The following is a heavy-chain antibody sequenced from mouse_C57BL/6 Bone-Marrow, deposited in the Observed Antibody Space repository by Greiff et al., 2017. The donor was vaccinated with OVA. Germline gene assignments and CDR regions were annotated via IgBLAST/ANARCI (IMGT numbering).Heavy chain of an antibody. D-gene: IGHD1-1*01. Sequence: EVQGVESGPELVKPGASVKISCKASGYSFTDYNMNWVKQSNGKSLEWIGVINPNYGTTSYNQKFKGKATLTVDQSSSTAYMQLNSLTSEDSAVYYCAREGDYYGSSYGWGSFDYWGQGTTLTVSS. CDR3: AREGDYYGSSYGWGSFDY. J-gene: IGHJ2*01. V-gene: IGHV1-39*01. CDR1: GYSFTDYN. CDR2: INPNYGTT.